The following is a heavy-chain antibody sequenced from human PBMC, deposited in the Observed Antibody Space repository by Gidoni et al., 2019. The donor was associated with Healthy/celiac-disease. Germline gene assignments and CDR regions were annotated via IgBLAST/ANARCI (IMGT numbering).Heavy chain of an antibody. CDR3: ARGKMSIPRRYFDL. CDR2: INHSGST. D-gene: IGHD2-21*01. Sequence: DGLEWIGEINHSGSTNYNPSLKSRVTISVDTSKNQFSLKLSSVTAADTAVYYCARGKMSIPRRYFDLWGRGTLVTVSS. J-gene: IGHJ2*01. V-gene: IGHV4-34*01.